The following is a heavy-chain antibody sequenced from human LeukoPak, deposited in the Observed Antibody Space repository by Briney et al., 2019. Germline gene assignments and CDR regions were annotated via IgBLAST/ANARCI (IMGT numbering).Heavy chain of an antibody. CDR2: INHSGST. Sequence: SETLSLTCAVYGGSFSGYYWSWIRQPPGKGLEWIGEINHSGSTNYNPSLKSRVTISVDTSKNQFSLKLSSVTAADTAVYYCARALAYCSGGSCTRGYNWFDPWGQGTLVTVPS. J-gene: IGHJ5*02. D-gene: IGHD2-15*01. CDR3: ARALAYCSGGSCTRGYNWFDP. V-gene: IGHV4-34*01. CDR1: GGSFSGYY.